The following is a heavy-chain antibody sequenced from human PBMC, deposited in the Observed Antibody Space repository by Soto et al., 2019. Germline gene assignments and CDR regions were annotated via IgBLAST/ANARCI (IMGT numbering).Heavy chain of an antibody. J-gene: IGHJ4*02. Sequence: EVQLVESGGGLIQPGGSLRLSCAVSYFTVYDAYMTWVRQAPGKGLECVSFIRRDGSTYYADSVKGRFTISRDNSKHILYLQMNSLRAEDTAVYYCASYGSGSLYTAFDYWGQGTQVTVSS. D-gene: IGHD3-10*01. CDR1: YFTVYDAY. V-gene: IGHV3-53*01. CDR3: ASYGSGSLYTAFDY. CDR2: IRRDGST.